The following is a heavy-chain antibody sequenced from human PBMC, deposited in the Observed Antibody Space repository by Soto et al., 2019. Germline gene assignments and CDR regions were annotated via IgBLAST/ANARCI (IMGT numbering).Heavy chain of an antibody. CDR3: GSHRTTVPTQAPFDD. J-gene: IGHJ4*02. V-gene: IGHV4-39*01. CDR1: GCSVTNSSYY. CDR2: VYYRGRS. Sequence: SATLSLTCTGSGCSVTNSSYYWVWIRQSTGQGLEWIGSVYYRGRSYSKSSVKRRVTISVDTSKNRFSLSLNSVTASDTAVYFCGSHRTTVPTQAPFDDCGQRSPITVYS. D-gene: IGHD4-4*01.